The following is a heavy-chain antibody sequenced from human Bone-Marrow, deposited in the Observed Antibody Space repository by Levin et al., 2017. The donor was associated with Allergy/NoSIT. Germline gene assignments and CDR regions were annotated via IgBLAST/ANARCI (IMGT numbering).Heavy chain of an antibody. V-gene: IGHV5-10-1*01. CDR1: GYSFTSQY. Sequence: GESLKISCKTSGYSFTSQYITWVRQMPGKGLEWMGRIDPTDSYTDYNPSFQGHVIISVDKSISTAYLQWNSLRASDTAMYFCASSPFPRALDYWGQGAQLTVSS. CDR3: ASSPFPRALDY. J-gene: IGHJ4*02. CDR2: IDPTDSYT.